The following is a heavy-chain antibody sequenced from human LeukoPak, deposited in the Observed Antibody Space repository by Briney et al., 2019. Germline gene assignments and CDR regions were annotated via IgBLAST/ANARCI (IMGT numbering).Heavy chain of an antibody. J-gene: IGHJ4*02. Sequence: PGGSLRLSCAASGFTFSSYSMNWVRQAPGKGLEWVSSISSSSSYIYYADSVKGRFTISRDNAKNSLYLQMNSLRAEDTAVYYCARDSEPDFWSGYYCLDYWGQGTLVTASS. CDR3: ARDSEPDFWSGYYCLDY. CDR2: ISSSSSYI. D-gene: IGHD3-3*01. CDR1: GFTFSSYS. V-gene: IGHV3-21*01.